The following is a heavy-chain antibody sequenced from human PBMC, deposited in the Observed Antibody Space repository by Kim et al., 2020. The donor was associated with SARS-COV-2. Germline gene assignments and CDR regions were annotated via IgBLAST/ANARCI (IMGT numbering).Heavy chain of an antibody. CDR3: ARPHSGRGGGAWFDP. Sequence: SETLSLTCTVSGGSISSGNYFWGWIRQPPGKGLEWIGNFYYGGSTYYSPSLKSRVTMSADTSKNQSSLRLRSVTAADTAVYYCARPHSGRGGGAWFDPWGQGTLVTVSS. J-gene: IGHJ5*02. D-gene: IGHD1-26*01. CDR1: GGSISSGNYF. V-gene: IGHV4-39*01. CDR2: FYYGGST.